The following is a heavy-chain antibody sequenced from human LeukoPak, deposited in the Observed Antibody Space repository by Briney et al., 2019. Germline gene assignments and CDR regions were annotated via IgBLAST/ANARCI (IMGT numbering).Heavy chain of an antibody. CDR2: ISSSSGYT. Sequence: GGSLRLSCAASGFMYSDXYXTWIRQAPGXXLXXXXYISSSSGYTNYADSVKGRFTISRDNAKNSLYLQMNSLRAEDTAVYYCARVDEGRNGVTVGYWGQGTLVTVSS. D-gene: IGHD2-8*01. CDR3: ARVDEGRNGVTVGY. J-gene: IGHJ4*02. CDR1: GFMYSDXY. V-gene: IGHV3-11*06.